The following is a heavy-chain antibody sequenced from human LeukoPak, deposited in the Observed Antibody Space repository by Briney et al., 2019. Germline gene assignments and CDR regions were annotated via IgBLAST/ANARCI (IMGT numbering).Heavy chain of an antibody. V-gene: IGHV3-7*01. J-gene: IGHJ6*02. Sequence: GRSLRLSCAASGFTFSSYGMHWVRQAPGKGLEWVANIKQDGSEKYYVDSVKGRFTISRDNAKNSLYLQMNSLRAEDTAVYYCARDLPPGYYYYGMDVWGQGTTVTVSS. CDR2: IKQDGSEK. CDR1: GFTFSSYG. D-gene: IGHD7-27*01. CDR3: ARDLPPGYYYYGMDV.